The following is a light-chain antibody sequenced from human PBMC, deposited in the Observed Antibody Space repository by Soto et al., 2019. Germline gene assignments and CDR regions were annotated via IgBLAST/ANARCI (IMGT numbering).Light chain of an antibody. V-gene: IGLV2-18*02. CDR1: SSDTDAYYR. J-gene: IGLJ2*01. CDR3: ASYTTSSSPQVI. Sequence: QSALTQPPSVSGSPGQSVTISCTETSSDTDAYYRVSWYQKPPGTAPKLMIYDVFNRPSGVPDRFSGSKSGNTASLTISGLQVADEADYYCASYTTSSSPQVIFGGGTKVTVL. CDR2: DVF.